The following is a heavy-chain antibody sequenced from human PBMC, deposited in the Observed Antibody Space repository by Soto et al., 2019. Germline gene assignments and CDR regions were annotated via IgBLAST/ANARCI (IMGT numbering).Heavy chain of an antibody. Sequence: EVQLLESGGDLIQPGGSLRLSCAASGFTFNIYAMTWVRQAPGKGLEWVSAFSRYGDLTYYADSVEGRFTISRDNSKNTLYLQMTSLRAEDTAVYYCAKDRYLDHDSRGYLFDNWGQGTLVTVSS. V-gene: IGHV3-23*01. D-gene: IGHD3-22*01. J-gene: IGHJ4*02. CDR2: FSRYGDLT. CDR3: AKDRYLDHDSRGYLFDN. CDR1: GFTFNIYA.